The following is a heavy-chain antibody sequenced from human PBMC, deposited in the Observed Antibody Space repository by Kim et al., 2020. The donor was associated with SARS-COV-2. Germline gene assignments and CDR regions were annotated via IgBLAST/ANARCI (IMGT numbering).Heavy chain of an antibody. CDR2: TFPADSDT. CDR1: GYSLADSW. J-gene: IGHJ3*01. V-gene: IGHV5-51*01. CDR3: ARGHLLTQYSFDV. Sequence: GESLKISCQTFGYSLADSWIGWVRQLPGRGLEWMGITFPADSDTRYSPSFQSRVNISADKSLHTAYLQWDSLEVSDTAMYFCARGHLLTQYSFDVWGQGT. D-gene: IGHD2-15*01.